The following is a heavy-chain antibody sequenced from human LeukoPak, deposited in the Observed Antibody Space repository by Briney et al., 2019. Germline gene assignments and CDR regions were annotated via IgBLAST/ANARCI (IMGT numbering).Heavy chain of an antibody. CDR2: IIPIFGTA. J-gene: IGHJ6*02. V-gene: IGHV1-69*01. D-gene: IGHD3-22*01. Sequence: ASVNVSCKASGGTFSSYAISWVRQAPGQGLEWMGGIIPIFGTANYAQKFQGRVTITADESTSTAYMELSSLRSEDTAVYYCARDSSGYYYDRYSYYGMDVWGQGTTVTVSS. CDR3: ARDSSGYYYDRYSYYGMDV. CDR1: GGTFSSYA.